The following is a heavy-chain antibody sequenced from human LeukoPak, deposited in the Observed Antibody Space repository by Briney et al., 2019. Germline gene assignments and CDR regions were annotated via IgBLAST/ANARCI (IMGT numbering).Heavy chain of an antibody. CDR2: IYYSGST. CDR3: ARQRGSSRSYDY. J-gene: IGHJ4*02. Sequence: PSETLSLTCTVSGGSISSSSYCWGWIRQPPGKGLEWIGSIYYSGSTYYNPSLKSRVTISVDTSKSHFSLELSSVTAADTAVYYCARQRGSSRSYDYWGQGTLVTVSS. D-gene: IGHD6-13*01. CDR1: GGSISSSSYC. V-gene: IGHV4-39*01.